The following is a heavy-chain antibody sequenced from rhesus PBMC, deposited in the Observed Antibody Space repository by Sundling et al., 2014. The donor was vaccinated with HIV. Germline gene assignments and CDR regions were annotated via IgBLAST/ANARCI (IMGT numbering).Heavy chain of an antibody. Sequence: QVQLQESGPGLVKPSETLSLTCAVSGGSISSGYYYWSWIRQPPGKGLEWIGYIIYRGRTDYNPSLKSRLTISTDTSKNQFSLKLSSVTAADTAVYYCARVDTVGTPYFDYWGQGVLVTVSS. D-gene: IGHD5-30*01. CDR2: IIYRGRT. J-gene: IGHJ4*01. CDR3: ARVDTVGTPYFDY. CDR1: GGSISSGYYY. V-gene: IGHV4-122*02.